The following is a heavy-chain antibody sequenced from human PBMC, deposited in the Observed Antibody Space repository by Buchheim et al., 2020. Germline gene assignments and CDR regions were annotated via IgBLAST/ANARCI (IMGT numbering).Heavy chain of an antibody. V-gene: IGHV4-34*01. CDR2: INHSSGST. Sequence: QVQLKQWGAGLLKPSETLSLTCAVYGGSFSAYYWSWIRQPPGKGLEWIGEINHSSGSTNYNPSLKSRVTISVDTSKNQFSLKLSSVTAADTAVYYCARGDDGSMDHWGQGTL. CDR3: ARGDDGSMDH. CDR1: GGSFSAYY. J-gene: IGHJ4*02. D-gene: IGHD5-24*01.